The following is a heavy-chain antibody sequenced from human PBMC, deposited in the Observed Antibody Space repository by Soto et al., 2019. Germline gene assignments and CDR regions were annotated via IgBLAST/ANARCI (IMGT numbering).Heavy chain of an antibody. Sequence: GGSLRLSCAASEFIFSNYWMTWVRQAPGKGLEWMASIKGDGSHIYDLDSVRGRFTISRDNARNSLYLQMNSLRAEDTAVYYCARWNQPPGYNYHIDVWGKGTTVTVSS. D-gene: IGHD1-20*01. J-gene: IGHJ6*03. CDR2: IKGDGSHI. CDR1: EFIFSNYW. CDR3: ARWNQPPGYNYHIDV. V-gene: IGHV3-7*01.